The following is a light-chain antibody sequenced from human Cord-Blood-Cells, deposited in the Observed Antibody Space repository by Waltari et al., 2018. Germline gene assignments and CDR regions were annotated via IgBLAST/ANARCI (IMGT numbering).Light chain of an antibody. Sequence: EIVLTQCPGTLSLSPGERATHSCRASQSVSSSYLAWYQQKPGQAPRLLIYGASSRATGIPDRFSGSGSGSDFTLTISRLEPEDFAVYYCQQYGSSPWTFGQGTKVEIK. J-gene: IGKJ1*01. V-gene: IGKV3-20*01. CDR2: GAS. CDR3: QQYGSSPWT. CDR1: QSVSSSY.